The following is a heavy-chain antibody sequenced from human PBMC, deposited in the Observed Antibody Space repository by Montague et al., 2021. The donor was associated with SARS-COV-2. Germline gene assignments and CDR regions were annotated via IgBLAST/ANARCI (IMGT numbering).Heavy chain of an antibody. V-gene: IGHV3-48*04. CDR3: AKDLVLRAARPDALDV. Sequence: SLRLSCAASGFTFSSYSVNWVRQAPGKGLEWISYISSSTNIIYYSDSVKGRFTISRDNARNSLYPQMNSLRVDDTAVYYCAKDLVLRAARPDALDVWGQGTVVTVSS. J-gene: IGHJ3*01. CDR2: ISSSTNII. CDR1: GFTFSSYS. D-gene: IGHD6-6*01.